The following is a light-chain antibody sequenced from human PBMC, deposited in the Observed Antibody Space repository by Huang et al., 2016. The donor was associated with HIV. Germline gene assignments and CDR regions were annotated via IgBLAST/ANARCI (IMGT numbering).Light chain of an antibody. J-gene: IGKJ2*01. CDR3: QQGET. CDR1: QSIRTN. Sequence: EIMLTQSPATLSVSPGERATLSCRASQSIRTNLAVYQQKPGLAPRLPIYSASTRATGIPARFSGSGSGTEFTLTISSLQSEDFAVYYCQQGETFGQGTKLEIK. V-gene: IGKV3-15*01. CDR2: SAS.